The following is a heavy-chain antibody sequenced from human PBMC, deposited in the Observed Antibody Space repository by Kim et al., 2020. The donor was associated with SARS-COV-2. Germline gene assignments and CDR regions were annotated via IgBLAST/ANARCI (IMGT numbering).Heavy chain of an antibody. V-gene: IGHV4-39*01. J-gene: IGHJ4*02. CDR3: ARHPTAKVLRFLEWLLYLDY. D-gene: IGHD3-3*01. Sequence: SRVTISVDTSKNQFYLKLSSVTAADTAVYYCARHPTAKVLRFLEWLLYLDYWGQGTLVTVSS.